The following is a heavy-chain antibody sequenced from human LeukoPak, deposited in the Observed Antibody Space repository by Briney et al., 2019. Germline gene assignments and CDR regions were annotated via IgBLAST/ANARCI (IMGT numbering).Heavy chain of an antibody. V-gene: IGHV3-7*01. Sequence: PGGSLRLSCAASGFSFGSDWMTWVRQAPGKGLEWLASLKQDGREKYHVDSVKGRFTISRDNAKNSLYLQMNSLRAEDTAVYYCARAPGWRSYSDFWGQGTLVTVSS. J-gene: IGHJ4*02. CDR2: LKQDGREK. CDR3: ARAPGWRSYSDF. CDR1: GFSFGSDW. D-gene: IGHD1-26*01.